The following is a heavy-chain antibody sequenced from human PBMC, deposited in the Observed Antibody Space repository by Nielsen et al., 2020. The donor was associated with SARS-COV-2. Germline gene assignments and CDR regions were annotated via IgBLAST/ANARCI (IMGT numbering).Heavy chain of an antibody. V-gene: IGHV1-18*01. CDR1: GGSFHTNS. Sequence: ASVKVSCKASGGSFHTNSLSWVRQAPGQGLEWVGLISGYNGDTKYAPKFQGRVTMTADTSTRTAYMELRRLRIDDTAVYYCVRDTPVWEIVKNDAFDIWGQGTMVIVSS. CDR2: ISGYNGDT. D-gene: IGHD5-12*01. CDR3: VRDTPVWEIVKNDAFDI. J-gene: IGHJ3*02.